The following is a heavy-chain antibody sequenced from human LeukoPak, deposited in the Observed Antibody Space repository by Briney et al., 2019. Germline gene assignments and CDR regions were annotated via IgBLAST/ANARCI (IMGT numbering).Heavy chain of an antibody. D-gene: IGHD2-21*02. J-gene: IGHJ4*02. Sequence: NPSETLSLTCTVVGGAINRRNYYWGWIRQSPGKGLEWIGSTYYSGSVNNNPSLQSRVTISVDTSRNQFSLKLTSVTAADTAVYYCARRVVTSGNFFDYWGPGTLVTVS. V-gene: IGHV4-39*01. CDR3: ARRVVTSGNFFDY. CDR1: GGAINRRNYY. CDR2: TYYSGSV.